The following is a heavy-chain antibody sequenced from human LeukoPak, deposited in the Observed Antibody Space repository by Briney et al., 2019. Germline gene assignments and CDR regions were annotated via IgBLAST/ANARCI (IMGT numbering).Heavy chain of an antibody. V-gene: IGHV3-30-3*01. CDR2: ISYDGSKR. J-gene: IGHJ4*02. Sequence: GGSLRLSCAASGFTFSTYAVHWVRQAPGKGLEWVAVISYDGSKRYYADSVKGRFTISRDNSKNAFLQMNSLRAEDTAVYYCARDYDTSGSYFAFFDYWGQGTLVTVSS. CDR1: GFTFSTYA. CDR3: ARDYDTSGSYFAFFDY. D-gene: IGHD3-22*01.